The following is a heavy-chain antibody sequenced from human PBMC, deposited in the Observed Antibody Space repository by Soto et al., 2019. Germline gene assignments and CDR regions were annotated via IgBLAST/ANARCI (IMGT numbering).Heavy chain of an antibody. CDR2: IKQDGSEK. CDR3: ARYSFVVRREVDY. CDR1: GFTFSSYW. V-gene: IGHV3-7*01. D-gene: IGHD2-21*01. Sequence: EVQLVESGGGLVQPGGSLRLSCAASGFTFSSYWMSWVRQAPGKGLEWVANIKQDGSEKYYVDSVKGRFTISRDNAKNSLYLQMNSLRAEDTAVVSCARYSFVVRREVDYWGQGTLVTVSS. J-gene: IGHJ4*02.